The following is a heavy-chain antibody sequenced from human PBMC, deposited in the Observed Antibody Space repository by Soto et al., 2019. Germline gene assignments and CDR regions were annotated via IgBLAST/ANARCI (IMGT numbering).Heavy chain of an antibody. CDR2: IYYSGST. D-gene: IGHD1-1*01. J-gene: IGHJ4*02. CDR1: GGSISSYY. Sequence: QVQLQESGPGLVKPSETLSLTCTVSGGSISSYYWSWLRQPPGKGLEWIGYIYYSGSTNYNPALKIRVTISVDTSKNQFSLKLSSVTAADTAVYYCARVSSWKGTNYIDYWGQGTLVTVSS. CDR3: ARVSSWKGTNYIDY. V-gene: IGHV4-59*01.